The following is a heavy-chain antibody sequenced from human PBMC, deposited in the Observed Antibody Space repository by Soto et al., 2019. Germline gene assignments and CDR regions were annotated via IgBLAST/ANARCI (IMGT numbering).Heavy chain of an antibody. CDR2: ISYDGSNK. J-gene: IGHJ6*02. CDR1: GFTFSSYG. Sequence: QVQLVESGGGVVQPGRSLRLSCAASGFTFSSYGMHWVRQAPGKGLEWVAVISYDGSNKYYADSVKGRFTISRDNSKNTLYLQMNSLRAEDTAVYYCAKDQMRGYCSSTSCAEYYYGMDVWGQGTTVTVAS. CDR3: AKDQMRGYCSSTSCAEYYYGMDV. V-gene: IGHV3-30*18. D-gene: IGHD2-2*01.